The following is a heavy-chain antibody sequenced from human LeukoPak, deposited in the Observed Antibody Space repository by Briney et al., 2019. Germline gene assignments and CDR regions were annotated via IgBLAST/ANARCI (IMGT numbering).Heavy chain of an antibody. D-gene: IGHD3-10*01. Sequence: SETLSLNCTVSGGTISSGSYFWSWIRQPPGKGLEWIGRIYTSGSTNYNPSLKSRVTISVDTSENQFSLKLSSVTAADTAVYYCARADYYGSGSYYWVAGWFDPWGQGTLVTVSP. CDR3: ARADYYGSGSYYWVAGWFDP. CDR1: GGTISSGSYF. V-gene: IGHV4-61*02. J-gene: IGHJ5*02. CDR2: IYTSGST.